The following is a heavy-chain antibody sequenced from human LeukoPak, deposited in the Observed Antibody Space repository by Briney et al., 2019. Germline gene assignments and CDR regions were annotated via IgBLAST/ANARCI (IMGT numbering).Heavy chain of an antibody. J-gene: IGHJ4*02. CDR3: ARRGWYCGGDCRAFLDY. CDR2: VYYSGSA. CDR1: GGSVGSGTYY. D-gene: IGHD2-21*01. Sequence: SETLSLTCTVSGGSVGSGTYYWSWIRQSPGKGLEWIGNVYYSGSAYYNPSLKSRVTMSVDTSKNQFSLKLSSVTAADTAVYYCARRGWYCGGDCRAFLDYWGQGTLVTVSS. V-gene: IGHV4-39*07.